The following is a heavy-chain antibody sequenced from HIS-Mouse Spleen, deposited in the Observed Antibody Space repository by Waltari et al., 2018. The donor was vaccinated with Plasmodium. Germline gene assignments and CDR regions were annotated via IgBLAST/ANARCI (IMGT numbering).Heavy chain of an antibody. V-gene: IGHV1-2*02. J-gene: IGHJ1*01. Sequence: QVQLVQSGAEVKKPGASVKVSCKASGYTFTGYYMHWVRQAPGQGLEWMGWINPNSGGTNYAQKFQGRVTMTRDTSISTAYMELSRLSSDDTAVYYCARVLGYKAAAGTFVEYFQHWGQGTLVTVAS. CDR1: GYTFTGYY. D-gene: IGHD6-13*01. CDR2: INPNSGGT. CDR3: ARVLGYKAAAGTFVEYFQH.